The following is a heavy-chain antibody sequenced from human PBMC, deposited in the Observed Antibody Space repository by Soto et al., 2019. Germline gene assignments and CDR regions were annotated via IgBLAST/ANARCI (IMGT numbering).Heavy chain of an antibody. CDR1: GFTFSSYG. CDR3: AKDQGGSGTYYPVA. D-gene: IGHD3-10*01. CDR2: ISGSGGST. Sequence: HPGGSLRLSCAASGFTFSSYGMSWVRQAPGKGLEWVSVISGSGGSTYYADSVKGRFTISRDNSKNTLYLQMNSLRAEDTAVYYCAKDQGGSGTYYPVAWGQGTLVTVSS. J-gene: IGHJ5*02. V-gene: IGHV3-23*01.